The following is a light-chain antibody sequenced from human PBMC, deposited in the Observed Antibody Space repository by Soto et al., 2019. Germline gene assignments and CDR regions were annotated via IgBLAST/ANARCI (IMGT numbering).Light chain of an antibody. CDR2: DVR. Sequence: QSVLTQPASMSGSPGQSITISCTGTSSDIGGYNYISWYQQLPGKAPKFIIYDVRNRPSGVSNRFSGSRSGNTASLTISGLQAVDEADYYCSSYTSSSTVIFGGGTKLTVL. CDR3: SSYTSSSTVI. J-gene: IGLJ2*01. CDR1: SSDIGGYNY. V-gene: IGLV2-14*01.